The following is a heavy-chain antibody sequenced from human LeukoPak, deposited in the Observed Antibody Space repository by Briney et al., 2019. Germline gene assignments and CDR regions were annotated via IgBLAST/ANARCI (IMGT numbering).Heavy chain of an antibody. Sequence: SETLSLTCTVSGYSISSTYYWGWVRLPPGKGLEWIGSIYHSGTTYYNPSLKSRVTISVDTSKNQFSLKMSSVTAADTAVYYCGRVVGATAFDYWGQGTLVTVSS. CDR2: IYHSGTT. D-gene: IGHD1-26*01. J-gene: IGHJ4*02. V-gene: IGHV4-38-2*02. CDR1: GYSISSTYY. CDR3: GRVVGATAFDY.